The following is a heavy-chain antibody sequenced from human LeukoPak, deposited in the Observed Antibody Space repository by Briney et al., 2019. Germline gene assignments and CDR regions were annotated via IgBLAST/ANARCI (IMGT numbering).Heavy chain of an antibody. D-gene: IGHD5-24*01. CDR2: VSGSGSTV. CDR3: VRQFAP. J-gene: IGHJ5*02. Sequence: GGSLRLSCAASGFTFSDHIMNWVRQLPGKRLEWVAYVSGSGSTVYYADSVKGRFTISRDNGKSSPYLQMNSLRVEDTALYYCVRQFAPWGQGTLVTVSS. CDR1: GFTFSDHI. V-gene: IGHV3-48*01.